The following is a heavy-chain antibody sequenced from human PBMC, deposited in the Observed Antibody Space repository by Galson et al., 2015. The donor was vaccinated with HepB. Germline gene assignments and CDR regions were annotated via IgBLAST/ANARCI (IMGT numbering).Heavy chain of an antibody. Sequence: SLRLSCAASGFTFSSYAMHWVRQAPGKGLEWVAVISYDGSNKYYADSVKGRFTISRDNSKNTLYLQMNSLRAEDTALYYCAKDSGTLRYFDWLYDSWGQGTLVTVSS. D-gene: IGHD3-9*01. CDR2: ISYDGSNK. J-gene: IGHJ5*02. CDR1: GFTFSSYA. CDR3: AKDSGTLRYFDWLYDS. V-gene: IGHV3-30-3*01.